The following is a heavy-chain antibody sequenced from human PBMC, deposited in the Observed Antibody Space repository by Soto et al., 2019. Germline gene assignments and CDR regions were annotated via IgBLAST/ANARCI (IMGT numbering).Heavy chain of an antibody. J-gene: IGHJ4*02. Sequence: QVQLVQSGAEVKKPGASVKVSCKASGYTFTSYGISWVRQAPGQGLEWMGWISAYNGNTNYAQKLQGRVTMTTDTSTSTAYRELRSLRSDDTAVYYCARVPSSSWSPTFFFDYWGQGTLVTVSS. V-gene: IGHV1-18*04. CDR2: ISAYNGNT. D-gene: IGHD6-13*01. CDR1: GYTFTSYG. CDR3: ARVPSSSWSPTFFFDY.